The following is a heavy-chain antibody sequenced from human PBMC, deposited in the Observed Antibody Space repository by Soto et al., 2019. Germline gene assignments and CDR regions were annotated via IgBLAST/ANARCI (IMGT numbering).Heavy chain of an antibody. CDR1: GFTFSDYY. CDR2: ISSSSSYT. V-gene: IGHV3-11*06. CDR3: ASPSRAFDI. Sequence: GGSLRLSCAASGFTFSDYYMSWIRQAPGKGLEWVSYISSSSSYTNYGDSVKGRSTISRDNAKNSLYLQMNSLRAEDTAVYYCASPSRAFDIWGQGTMVAVSS. J-gene: IGHJ3*02.